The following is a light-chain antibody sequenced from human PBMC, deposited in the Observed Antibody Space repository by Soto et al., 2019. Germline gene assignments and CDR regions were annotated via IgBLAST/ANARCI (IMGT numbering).Light chain of an antibody. V-gene: IGKV1-39*01. CDR3: QQTRSGIT. Sequence: DIRLTQSPPSLSATVGDRVTITCRASQTIDSYLNWFQQKPGMAPKLLIYAASKLQSGVPSRFRGSGSGTDFTLTIDTLQPDDFASYYCQQTRSGITFGQGTRLEIK. J-gene: IGKJ5*01. CDR2: AAS. CDR1: QTIDSY.